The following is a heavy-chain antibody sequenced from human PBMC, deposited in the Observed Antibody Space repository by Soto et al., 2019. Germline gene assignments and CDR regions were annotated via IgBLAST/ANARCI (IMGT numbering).Heavy chain of an antibody. Sequence: GGSLTLSCAASGFTFSSYWMHWVRQAQGKGLVWVSRISDDGSSTTYADSVGSRFTISTDNANYTLYLEISSLRAGDTGVYFWTRRHDSGMDVWGQGTLVTVSS. J-gene: IGHJ6*02. CDR2: ISDDGSST. CDR3: TRRHDSGMDV. V-gene: IGHV3-74*03. D-gene: IGHD6-25*01. CDR1: GFTFSSYW.